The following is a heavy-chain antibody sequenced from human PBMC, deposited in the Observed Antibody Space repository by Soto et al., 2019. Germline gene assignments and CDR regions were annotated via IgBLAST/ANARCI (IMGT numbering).Heavy chain of an antibody. CDR2: IRSKAYGGTT. CDR3: TRVGSSGWYLGWFDP. J-gene: IGHJ5*02. CDR1: GFTFGDYA. Sequence: GGSLRLTCTASGFTFGDYAMSWFRKAPGKGLEWVGFIRSKAYGGTTEYAASVKGRFTISRDDSKSIAYLQMNSLKTEDTAVYYCTRVGSSGWYLGWFDPWGQGTLVTVSS. D-gene: IGHD6-19*01. V-gene: IGHV3-49*03.